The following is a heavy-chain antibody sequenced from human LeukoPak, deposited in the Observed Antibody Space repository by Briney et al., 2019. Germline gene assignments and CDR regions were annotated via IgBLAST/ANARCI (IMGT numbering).Heavy chain of an antibody. V-gene: IGHV3-20*04. J-gene: IGHJ3*02. Sequence: GGSLRLSCAASGFTFDDYGMSWVRQAPGKGLEWVSGINWNGGSTGYADSVKGRFTISRDNAKNSLYLQMNSLRAEDTALYYCARDRSVWEPIKADAFDIWGQGTMVTVSS. CDR1: GFTFDDYG. D-gene: IGHD1-26*01. CDR2: INWNGGST. CDR3: ARDRSVWEPIKADAFDI.